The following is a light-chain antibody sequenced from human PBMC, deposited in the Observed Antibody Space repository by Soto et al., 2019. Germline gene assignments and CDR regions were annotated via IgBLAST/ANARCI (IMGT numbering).Light chain of an antibody. V-gene: IGLV2-23*02. CDR3: CSPVRSSTYV. CDR2: DVT. J-gene: IGLJ1*01. Sequence: QSVLTQPASVSGSPGQSITISCTGSGSDVGGYNFVSWYQQHPGKVPRLMIYDVTERPSGVSNRFSGSRSGNTASLTISGLQAEDEADCYCCSPVRSSTYVFGTGTKLTVL. CDR1: GSDVGGYNF.